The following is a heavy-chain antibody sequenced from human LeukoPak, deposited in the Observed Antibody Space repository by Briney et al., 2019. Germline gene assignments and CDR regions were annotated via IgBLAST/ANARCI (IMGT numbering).Heavy chain of an antibody. CDR2: ISYDGSNK. J-gene: IGHJ4*02. V-gene: IGHV3-30-3*01. D-gene: IGHD3-22*01. Sequence: GGSLTLSCAASGFTFSSYAMHWVRQAPGKGLEGVAVISYDGSNKYYADSVKGRFTISRDNSKNTLYLQMNSLRAEDTAVYYCEGYYDSSGYYRDYWGQGTLVTVSS. CDR1: GFTFSSYA. CDR3: EGYYDSSGYYRDY.